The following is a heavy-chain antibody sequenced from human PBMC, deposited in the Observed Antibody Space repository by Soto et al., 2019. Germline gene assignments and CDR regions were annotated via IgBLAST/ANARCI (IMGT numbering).Heavy chain of an antibody. J-gene: IGHJ4*02. CDR3: ATYIPVVVVAATSPYFDY. Sequence: ASVKVSCKVSGYTLTELSMHWVRQAPGKGLEWMGGFDPEDGETIYAQKFQGRVTMTEDTSTDTAYMELSSLRSEDTAVYYCATYIPVVVVAATSPYFDYWGQGTLVTVSS. CDR2: FDPEDGET. V-gene: IGHV1-24*01. CDR1: GYTLTELS. D-gene: IGHD2-15*01.